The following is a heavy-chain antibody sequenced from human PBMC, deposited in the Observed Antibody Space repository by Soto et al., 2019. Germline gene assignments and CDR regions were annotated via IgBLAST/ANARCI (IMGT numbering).Heavy chain of an antibody. CDR1: GGSISSYY. Sequence: QVQLQESGPGLVKPSETLSLTCTVSGGSISSYYWSWIRQPPGKGLEWIGYIYYSGSTNYNPSLTSPVTISVDTPKNQFSLKLSSVTAADTAVYYSARRYGYAFEIWGQGTMVTVSS. CDR2: IYYSGST. J-gene: IGHJ3*02. CDR3: ARRYGYAFEI. D-gene: IGHD6-25*01. V-gene: IGHV4-59*01.